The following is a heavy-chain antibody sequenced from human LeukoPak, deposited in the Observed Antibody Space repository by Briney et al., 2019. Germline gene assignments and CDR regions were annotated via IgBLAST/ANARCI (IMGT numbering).Heavy chain of an antibody. V-gene: IGHV1-18*01. CDR2: ISGYNGKT. CDR1: GYTFTSYG. J-gene: IGHJ5*02. D-gene: IGHD3-10*01. Sequence: ASVKVSCKASGYTFTSYGINWVRQAPGQGLEWMGWISGYNGKTKYAPKIQGRVTMTIDTSTSTAYMELRSLRPDDTAVYYCARDAREVLFWFGEFFPWGQGTLVTVSS. CDR3: ARDAREVLFWFGEFFP.